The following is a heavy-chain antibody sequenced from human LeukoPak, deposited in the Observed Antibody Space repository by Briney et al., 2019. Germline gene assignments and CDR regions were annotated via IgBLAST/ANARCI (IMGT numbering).Heavy chain of an antibody. V-gene: IGHV3-11*01. CDR2: ISDHGDTI. Sequence: GGSLRLSCTPSGFTFSDYYMSCVREAPGNGLEWGSYISDHGDTIYYADSVKGRFTISRDNTNNSLFLKMNSLRAEDADKYDCARLNAGIGGQGNRVSVSA. J-gene: IGHJ4*02. CDR1: GFTFSDYY. CDR3: ARLNAGI.